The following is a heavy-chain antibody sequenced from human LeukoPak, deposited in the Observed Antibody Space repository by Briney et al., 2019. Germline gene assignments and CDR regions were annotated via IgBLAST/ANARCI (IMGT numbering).Heavy chain of an antibody. J-gene: IGHJ3*02. D-gene: IGHD6-13*01. CDR2: MNPNSGNT. CDR1: GYTFTSYD. V-gene: IGHV1-8*01. CDR3: ATHLYSSSWYGAFDI. Sequence: ASVKVSCKASGYTFTSYDINWVRQATGQGLEWMGWMNPNSGNTGYAQKFQGRVTMTRDTSTSTVYMYLSSLRSEDTAVYYCATHLYSSSWYGAFDIWGQGTMVTVSS.